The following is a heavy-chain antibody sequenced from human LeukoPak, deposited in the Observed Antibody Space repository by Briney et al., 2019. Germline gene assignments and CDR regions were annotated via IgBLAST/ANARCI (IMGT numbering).Heavy chain of an antibody. CDR3: ARHANYDFWSDHDAFDI. CDR1: GGSISSYY. Sequence: SKTLSLTCTVSGGSISSYYWSWIRQPPGKGLEWIGYIYYSGSTNYNPSLKSRVTISVDTSKNQFSLKLSSVTAADTAVYYCARHANYDFWSDHDAFDIWGQGTMVTVSS. J-gene: IGHJ3*02. D-gene: IGHD3-3*01. CDR2: IYYSGST. V-gene: IGHV4-59*08.